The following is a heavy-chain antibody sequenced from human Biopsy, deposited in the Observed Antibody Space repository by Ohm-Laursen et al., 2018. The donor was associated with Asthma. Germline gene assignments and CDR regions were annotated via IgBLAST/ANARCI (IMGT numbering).Heavy chain of an antibody. CDR3: ARNLPGYTYGPFED. J-gene: IGHJ4*02. CDR1: GGSVSSGSYY. D-gene: IGHD5-18*01. V-gene: IGHV4-61*01. Sequence: PSDTLSLTCTVSGGSVSSGSYYWSWIRQPPGKGLAWVSYISYSGSTDYNPSLKSRLTISMDTSKNQFSLKLSSVTAADTAVYYCARNLPGYTYGPFEDWGQGTLVIVSS. CDR2: ISYSGST.